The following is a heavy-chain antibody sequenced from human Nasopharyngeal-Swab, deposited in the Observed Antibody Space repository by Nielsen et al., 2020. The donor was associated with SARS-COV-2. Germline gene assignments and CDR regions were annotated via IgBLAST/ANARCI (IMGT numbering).Heavy chain of an antibody. CDR1: GGSISSGSYY. D-gene: IGHD5-18*01. V-gene: IGHV4-61*02. CDR2: IYTSGST. Sequence: SETLSLTCTVSGGSISSGSYYWSWIRQPAGKGLEWIGRIYTSGSTNYNPSLKSRVTISVDTFKNQFSLKLSSVTAADTAVYYCARSRGYSYGFSNWGQGTLVTVSS. CDR3: ARSRGYSYGFSN. J-gene: IGHJ4*02.